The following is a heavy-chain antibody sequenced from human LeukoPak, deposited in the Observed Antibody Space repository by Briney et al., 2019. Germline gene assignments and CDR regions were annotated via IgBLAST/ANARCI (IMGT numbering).Heavy chain of an antibody. CDR3: AKGGDGYNYPDS. D-gene: IGHD5-24*01. J-gene: IGHJ4*02. Sequence: PGGSLRLSCAASGFTFSSYAMSWVRQAPGKGLEWVSAISGSGGNTYYADSVKGRFTISRDNSKNTLYLQMNSLRAEDTAVYYCAKGGDGYNYPDSWGQGTLVTASS. CDR2: ISGSGGNT. CDR1: GFTFSSYA. V-gene: IGHV3-23*01.